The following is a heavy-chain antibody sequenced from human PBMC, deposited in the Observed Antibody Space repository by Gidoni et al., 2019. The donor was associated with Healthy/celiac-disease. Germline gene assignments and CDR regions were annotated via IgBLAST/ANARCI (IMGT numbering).Heavy chain of an antibody. CDR3: ARSGPDGELPS. V-gene: IGHV3-33*01. J-gene: IGHJ5*02. CDR2: IWYDGSNK. D-gene: IGHD1-26*01. Sequence: QVQLVESGGGVVQPGSSLRLTCAASGFTFSSYGMHWVRQAPGKGLEWVAVIWYDGSNKYYADSVKGRFTISRDNSKNTLYLQMNSLRAEDTAVYYCARSGPDGELPSWGQGTLVTVSS. CDR1: GFTFSSYG.